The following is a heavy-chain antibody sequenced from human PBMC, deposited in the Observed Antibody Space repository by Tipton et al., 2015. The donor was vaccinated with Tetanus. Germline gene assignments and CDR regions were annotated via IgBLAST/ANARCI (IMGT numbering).Heavy chain of an antibody. D-gene: IGHD3-10*01. J-gene: IGHJ5*02. CDR3: ARHLYGYWFDP. CDR2: IYFKGDT. CDR1: GGSISDKKYY. Sequence: LSLTCNVSGGSISDKKYYWAWIRQPPGKGLEWIASIYFKGDTYFSPSLKSRVTIAVDTSQNLFSLRLTSVTAADTAVYYCARHLYGYWFDPWGQGAQVTVSS. V-gene: IGHV4-39*01.